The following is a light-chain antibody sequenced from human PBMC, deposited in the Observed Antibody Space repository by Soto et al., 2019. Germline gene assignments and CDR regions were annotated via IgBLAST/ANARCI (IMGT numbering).Light chain of an antibody. CDR3: CSYAGTKNWL. Sequence: QSVLTQPASVSGSPGQPITISCTGTSSDVGSYNLVSWYQQYPGEAPKLIIYEGNKRPSGVSNRFSGSKAVNTASLTISGLQAEDEAFYHCCSYAGTKNWLFGGGTKVTVL. CDR2: EGN. V-gene: IGLV2-23*01. CDR1: SSDVGSYNL. J-gene: IGLJ3*02.